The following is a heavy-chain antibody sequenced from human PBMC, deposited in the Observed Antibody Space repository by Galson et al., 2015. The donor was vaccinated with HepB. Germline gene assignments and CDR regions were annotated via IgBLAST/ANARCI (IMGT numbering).Heavy chain of an antibody. CDR2: ISSSSDHI. J-gene: IGHJ5*02. D-gene: IGHD3-10*01. V-gene: IGHV3-21*01. Sequence: SLRLSCAASGFIFSSYGMNWVRQAPGKGLEWVSSISSSSDHIYYVDSVKGRFTISRDNAKDSLFLQMDSLRVDDTAVYYCARDYRAGFGSGRYYPNVFDRWGQGTLVTVSS. CDR1: GFIFSSYG. CDR3: ARDYRAGFGSGRYYPNVFDR.